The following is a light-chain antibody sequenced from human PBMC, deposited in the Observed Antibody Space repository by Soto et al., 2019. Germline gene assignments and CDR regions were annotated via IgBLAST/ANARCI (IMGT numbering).Light chain of an antibody. CDR2: EGS. J-gene: IGLJ2*01. V-gene: IGLV2-23*01. Sequence: QSALTQPASVSGSPGQSITISCTGTSSDVGSYNLVSWYQQHPGKAPKLMIYEGSERPSGVSNRFSGSKSGNTASLTISGLQAEDEADYYCCSYASSNTLIFGGGTKVTVL. CDR3: CSYASSNTLI. CDR1: SSDVGSYNL.